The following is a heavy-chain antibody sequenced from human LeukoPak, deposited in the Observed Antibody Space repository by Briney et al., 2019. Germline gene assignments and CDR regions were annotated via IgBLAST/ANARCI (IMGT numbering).Heavy chain of an antibody. J-gene: IGHJ4*02. D-gene: IGHD1-26*01. V-gene: IGHV4-61*01. CDR3: ARADSGSYHFGY. CDR2: IYYSGST. CDR1: GGSVSSGSYY. Sequence: SETLSLTCTVSGGSVSSGSYYWSWIRQPPGKGLEWIGYIYYSGSTNYTPSLKSRVTISVDTSKNQFSLKLSSVTAADTAVYYCARADSGSYHFGYWGQGTLVTVSS.